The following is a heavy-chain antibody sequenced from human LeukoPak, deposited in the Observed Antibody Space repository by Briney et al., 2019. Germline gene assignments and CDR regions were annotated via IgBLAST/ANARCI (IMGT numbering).Heavy chain of an antibody. CDR1: GFTFSSYG. J-gene: IGHJ1*01. V-gene: IGHV3-33*01. CDR3: ARVAGAYAEYFQH. D-gene: IGHD6-19*01. Sequence: GRSLRLSCAVSGFTFSSYGMHWARQAPGKGLEWVAVIWYDGSNKYYADSVKGRFTISRDNSKNTLYLQMNSLRAEDTAVYYCARVAGAYAEYFQHWGQGTLVTVSS. CDR2: IWYDGSNK.